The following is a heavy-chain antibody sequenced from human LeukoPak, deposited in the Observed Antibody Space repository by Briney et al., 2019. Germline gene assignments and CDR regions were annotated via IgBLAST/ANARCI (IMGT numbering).Heavy chain of an antibody. CDR1: GGSISSYY. Sequence: SETLSLTCTVSGGSISSYYWSWIRQPPGKGLEWIGYIYYSGSTNYNPSLKSRVTISVDTSKNQFSLKLSSVTAADTAVYYCAREDSSSWYAYFQHWGQGTLATVSS. CDR3: AREDSSSWYAYFQH. CDR2: IYYSGST. V-gene: IGHV4-59*12. J-gene: IGHJ1*01. D-gene: IGHD6-13*01.